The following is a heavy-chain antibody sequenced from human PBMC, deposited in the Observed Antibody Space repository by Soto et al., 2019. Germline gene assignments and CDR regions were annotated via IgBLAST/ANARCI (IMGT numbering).Heavy chain of an antibody. CDR2: INHSGST. CDR3: ARGSRNYYGSPPYYYYMDV. CDR1: GGSFSGYY. V-gene: IGHV4-34*01. Sequence: ETLSLTCAVYGGSFSGYYWSWIRQPPGKGLEWIGEINHSGSTNYNPSLKSRVTISVDTSKNQFSLKLSSVTAADTAVYYCARGSRNYYGSPPYYYYMDVWGKGTTVTVSS. J-gene: IGHJ6*03. D-gene: IGHD3-10*01.